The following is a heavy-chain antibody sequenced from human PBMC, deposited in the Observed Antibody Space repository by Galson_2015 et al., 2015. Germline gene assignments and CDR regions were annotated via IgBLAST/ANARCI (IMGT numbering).Heavy chain of an antibody. V-gene: IGHV3-30*18. CDR2: LSSDGLYE. D-gene: IGHD2-21*01. Sequence: SLRLSCAGSGFTFSRYGIHWVRQAPGKGLEWVGILSSDGLYEKYADSVKGRFNISRDNSKNTLYLQMNSLRPDDTAMYYCGKGCSSDVKCYIIDSWGQGTLVTVSS. CDR3: GKGCSSDVKCYIIDS. J-gene: IGHJ5*01. CDR1: GFTFSRYG.